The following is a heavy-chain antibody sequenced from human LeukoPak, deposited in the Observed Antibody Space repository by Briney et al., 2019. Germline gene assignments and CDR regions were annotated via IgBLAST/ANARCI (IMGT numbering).Heavy chain of an antibody. Sequence: ASVKVSCKASGYAFTKYGISWVRQAPGQGLEWMGWISCYNGDTNYAQNLQGRVTMTTDTSASTAYMELSSLRSEDTAVYYCARDSIWGSGTYGFDYWGQGALVTVSS. CDR3: ARDSIWGSGTYGFDY. D-gene: IGHD1-26*01. CDR1: GYAFTKYG. V-gene: IGHV1-18*01. J-gene: IGHJ4*02. CDR2: ISCYNGDT.